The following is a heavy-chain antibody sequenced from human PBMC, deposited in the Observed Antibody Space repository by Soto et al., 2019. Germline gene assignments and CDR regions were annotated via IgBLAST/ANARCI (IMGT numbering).Heavy chain of an antibody. D-gene: IGHD2-2*01. J-gene: IGHJ3*02. CDR2: INSDGSST. Sequence: GGSFRLSCAASGLIFSSCWMHWVRQAPGKGLVWVSRINSDGSSTSYADSVKGRFTISRDNAKNTLYLQMNSLRAEDTAVYYCASKQLLDPWDAFDIWGQGTMVSVSS. V-gene: IGHV3-74*01. CDR3: ASKQLLDPWDAFDI. CDR1: GLIFSSCW.